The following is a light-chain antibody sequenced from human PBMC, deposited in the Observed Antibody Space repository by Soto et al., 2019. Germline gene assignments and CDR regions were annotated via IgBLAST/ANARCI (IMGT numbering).Light chain of an antibody. CDR2: TAS. J-gene: IGKJ1*01. CDR3: QQTYSYPWT. CDR1: QGISDY. Sequence: DIQMTQSPSSLSASVGDRVTISCRASQGISDYLTWFQQKPGKAPKLLINTASTLESGVPIRFSGAGSRTHFSLTISSLQPEDSATYYCQQTYSYPWTFGQGTRVDIK. V-gene: IGKV1-39*01.